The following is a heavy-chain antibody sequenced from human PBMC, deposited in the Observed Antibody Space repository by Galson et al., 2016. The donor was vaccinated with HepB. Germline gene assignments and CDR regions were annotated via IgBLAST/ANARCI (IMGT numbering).Heavy chain of an antibody. V-gene: IGHV3-15*07. D-gene: IGHD1-26*01. CDR3: ARGDIVGAIFDY. CDR2: IKSKTDGGTT. J-gene: IGHJ4*02. Sequence: SLRLSCAASGFTFSNACMNWVRQAPGKGLEWVGRIKSKTDGGTTDYAAPVKSRFTISRDDSKNTLYLQMNSLRAEDTAVYYCARGDIVGAIFDYCGRGTLVTVAS. CDR1: GFTFSNAC.